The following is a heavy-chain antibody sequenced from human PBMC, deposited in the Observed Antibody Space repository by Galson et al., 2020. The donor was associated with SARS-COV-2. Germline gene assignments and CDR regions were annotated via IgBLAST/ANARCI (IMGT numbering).Heavy chain of an antibody. Sequence: ASVKVSCKASGYTFTSYGISWVRQAPGQGLEWMGWISAYNGNTNYAQKLQGRVTMTTDTSTSTAYMELRSLRSDDTAVYYCARDAYCSSTSCYVLFLYCYYGMDVWGQGTTVTVSS. D-gene: IGHD2-2*01. CDR1: GYTFTSYG. J-gene: IGHJ6*02. CDR3: ARDAYCSSTSCYVLFLYCYYGMDV. CDR2: ISAYNGNT. V-gene: IGHV1-18*04.